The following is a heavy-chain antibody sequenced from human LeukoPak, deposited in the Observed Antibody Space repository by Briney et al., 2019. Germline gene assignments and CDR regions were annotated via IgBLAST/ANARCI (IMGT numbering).Heavy chain of an antibody. CDR2: IYYSGST. D-gene: IGHD2-2*01. CDR3: ARKTRRHYMDV. V-gene: IGHV4-31*03. CDR1: GGSISSGGYY. Sequence: PSQTLSLTCTVSGGSISSGGYYWSWSRQHPGKGLEWIGYIYYSGSTYYNPSLKSRVTISVDTSKNQFSLKLSSVTAADTAVYYCARKTRRHYMDVWGKGTTVTVSS. J-gene: IGHJ6*03.